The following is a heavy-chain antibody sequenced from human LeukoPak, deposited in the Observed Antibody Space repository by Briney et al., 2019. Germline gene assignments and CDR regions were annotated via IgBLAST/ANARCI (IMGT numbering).Heavy chain of an antibody. J-gene: IGHJ5*02. Sequence: ASVKVSCKTSGYXFTGYYIHWVRQAPGQGLEWMGWINPNSGGTNYAQKFQGRVTMTRDTSISTAYMELSRLRSDDTAVYYCARSPYDFWSGYPSNWFDPWGQGTLVTVSS. D-gene: IGHD3-3*01. CDR1: GYXFTGYY. CDR3: ARSPYDFWSGYPSNWFDP. CDR2: INPNSGGT. V-gene: IGHV1-2*02.